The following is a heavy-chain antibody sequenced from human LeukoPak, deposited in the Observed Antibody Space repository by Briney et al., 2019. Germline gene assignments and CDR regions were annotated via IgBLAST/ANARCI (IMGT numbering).Heavy chain of an antibody. V-gene: IGHV4-39*07. J-gene: IGHJ3*02. CDR1: GGSMSSSSYY. CDR2: IYSGGRI. CDR3: TRAPWAYGNYVHAFDI. Sequence: PSETLSLTCTVSGGSMSSSSYYWGWIRQPPGKGLEWIGSIYSGGRIYYNPSLNSRVTISVDTSNNHLSLRVTSVTAADTAVYYCTRAPWAYGNYVHAFDIWGQGTMVTVSS. D-gene: IGHD3-16*01.